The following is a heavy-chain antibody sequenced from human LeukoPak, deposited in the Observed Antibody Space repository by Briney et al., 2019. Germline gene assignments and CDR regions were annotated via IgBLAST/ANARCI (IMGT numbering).Heavy chain of an antibody. V-gene: IGHV3-48*01. D-gene: IGHD4-17*01. CDR1: GFTFSSYS. Sequence: GGSLRLSCAASGFTFSSYSMNWVRQAPGKGLEWVSYISSSSTIYYADSVKGRFTISRDNAKNSLYLQMNSLRAEDTAVYYCARVTVTKSLDYWGQGTLVTVSS. J-gene: IGHJ4*02. CDR2: ISSSSTI. CDR3: ARVTVTKSLDY.